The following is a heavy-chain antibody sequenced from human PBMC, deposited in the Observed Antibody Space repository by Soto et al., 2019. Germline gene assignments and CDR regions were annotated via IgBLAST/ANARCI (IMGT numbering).Heavy chain of an antibody. CDR2: IFSNDEK. V-gene: IGHV2-26*01. J-gene: IGHJ5*02. CDR3: ARLLGHWLVHARRRNWFDP. Sequence: QVTLKESGPVLVKPTETLTLTCTVSGFSLTNSGMGVSWVRQPPGKALEWLAHIFSNDEKSYRTSLKNRLTISKDTSKNQVVLTLTIVDPTDTATYYCARLLGHWLVHARRRNWFDPWGQGTLVTVSS. D-gene: IGHD6-19*01. CDR1: GFSLTNSGMG.